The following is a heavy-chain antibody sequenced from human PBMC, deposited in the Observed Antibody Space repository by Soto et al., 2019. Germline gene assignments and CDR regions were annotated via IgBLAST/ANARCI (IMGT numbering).Heavy chain of an antibody. J-gene: IGHJ4*02. Sequence: QITLKESGPTLVKPTQNLTLTCTSSGFSLTTSGVGVGWIRQPQGKALEWLALVYWDDDKRYCPSLKSRLSITKDTSKNQVVLTMTPMDPVDTATYYCAHRHSSGSHSYWGQGTLVTVSS. CDR3: AHRHSSGSHSY. CDR2: VYWDDDK. CDR1: GFSLTTSGVG. V-gene: IGHV2-5*02. D-gene: IGHD1-26*01.